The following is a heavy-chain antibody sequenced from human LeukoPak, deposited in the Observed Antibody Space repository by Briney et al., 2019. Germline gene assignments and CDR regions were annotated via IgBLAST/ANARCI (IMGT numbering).Heavy chain of an antibody. J-gene: IGHJ5*02. CDR2: ISYDGSNK. Sequence: SGRSLRLSCAASGFTFSSYAMHWVRQAPGKGLEWVAVISYDGSNKYYADSVKGRFTISRDNSKNTLYLQMNSLRAEDTAVYYCARLVQVPSWGQGTLVTVS. D-gene: IGHD3-10*01. CDR3: ARLVQVPS. V-gene: IGHV3-30-3*01. CDR1: GFTFSSYA.